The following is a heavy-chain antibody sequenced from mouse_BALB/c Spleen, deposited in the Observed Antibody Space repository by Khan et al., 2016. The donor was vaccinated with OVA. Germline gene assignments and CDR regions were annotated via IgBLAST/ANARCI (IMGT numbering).Heavy chain of an antibody. CDR3: AGSLTITTVVATDFDY. J-gene: IGHJ2*01. D-gene: IGHD1-1*01. Sequence: EVQLQESGPGLVKPSQSLSLTCTVTGYSITSDYAWNWIRQFPGNKLEWMGYISYSGRTSYNPSLKSRISITRDTSKNQFFLQFTSVTTEDTATYYCAGSLTITTVVATDFDYWGQGTTLTVSS. CDR1: GYSITSDYA. V-gene: IGHV3-2*02. CDR2: ISYSGRT.